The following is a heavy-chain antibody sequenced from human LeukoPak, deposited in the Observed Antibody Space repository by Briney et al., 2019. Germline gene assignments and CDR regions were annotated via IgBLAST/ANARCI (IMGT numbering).Heavy chain of an antibody. D-gene: IGHD7-27*01. V-gene: IGHV4-34*01. CDR3: AKGVWAPRFDS. Sequence: SETLSLTCAVYGASFSYDYWSWIRQAPGKGLEWIGEINHTGTITYNPSLKSRVTISAEKSKSQFSLRLTSVTAADTAVYYCAKGVWAPRFDSWGQGTLVTVSS. CDR1: GASFSYDY. CDR2: INHTGTI. J-gene: IGHJ5*01.